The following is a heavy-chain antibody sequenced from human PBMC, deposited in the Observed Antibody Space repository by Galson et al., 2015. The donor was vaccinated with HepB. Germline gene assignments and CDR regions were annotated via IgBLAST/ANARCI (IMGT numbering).Heavy chain of an antibody. CDR3: ARWCSSTSCYLGGDAFDI. Sequence: SVKVSCKASGYTFTGYYMHWVRQAPGQGLEWMGWINPNSGGTNYAQKFQGRVTMTRDTSISTAYMELSRLRSDDTAVYYCARWCSSTSCYLGGDAFDIWGQGTMVTVSS. D-gene: IGHD2-2*01. CDR1: GYTFTGYY. CDR2: INPNSGGT. J-gene: IGHJ3*02. V-gene: IGHV1-2*02.